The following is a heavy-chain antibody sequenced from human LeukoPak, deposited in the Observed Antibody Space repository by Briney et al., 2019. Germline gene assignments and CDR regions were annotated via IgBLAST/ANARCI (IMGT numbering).Heavy chain of an antibody. CDR3: ARGGGYCSGGSCYDDY. J-gene: IGHJ4*02. CDR2: IDYSGST. D-gene: IGHD2-15*01. Sequence: SETLSLTCTVSDGSISSSSSFWGWIRQPPGKGLEWIGSIDYSGSTYYNPSLKSRLTISADTSKNQFSLRLSSVTAADTAVYYCARGGGYCSGGSCYDDYWGQGTLVTVSS. CDR1: DGSISSSSSF. V-gene: IGHV4-39*01.